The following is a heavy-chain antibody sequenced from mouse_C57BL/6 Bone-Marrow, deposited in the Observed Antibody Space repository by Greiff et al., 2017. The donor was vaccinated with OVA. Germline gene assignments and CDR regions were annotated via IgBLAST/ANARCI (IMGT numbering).Heavy chain of an antibody. CDR3: VHLLLPMDY. Sequence: EVKLVESGGGLVQPKGSLKLSCAASGFSFNTYAMNWVRQAPGKGLEWVARIRSKSNNYATYYADSVKDRFTISRDDSESMLYLQMNNLKTEDTAMYYCVHLLLPMDYWGQGTSVTVSS. CDR1: GFSFNTYA. CDR2: IRSKSNNYAT. V-gene: IGHV10-1*01. J-gene: IGHJ4*01. D-gene: IGHD1-1*01.